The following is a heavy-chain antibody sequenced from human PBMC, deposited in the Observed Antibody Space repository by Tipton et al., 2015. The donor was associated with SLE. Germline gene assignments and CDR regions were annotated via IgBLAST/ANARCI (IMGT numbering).Heavy chain of an antibody. CDR2: IRPSDDST. Sequence: QLVQSGAEVKKPGASVNVSCKAYGYTFTNYNIHWVRQAHGQGPEWMGLIRPSDDSTKYAQKFQGRVTMASDTSASPFYMDLSSLRSEDRAMYYCARDIVVVTSSRGFDIWGQGTVVTVSS. V-gene: IGHV1-46*01. CDR3: ARDIVVVTSSRGFDI. CDR1: GYTFTNYN. J-gene: IGHJ3*02. D-gene: IGHD2-21*02.